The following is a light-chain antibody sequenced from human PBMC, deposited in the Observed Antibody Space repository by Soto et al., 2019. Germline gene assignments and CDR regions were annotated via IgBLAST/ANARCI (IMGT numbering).Light chain of an antibody. CDR1: QSLLHKSGYNY. CDR3: MQALQTPTT. Sequence: DIVMTQSPLSLPVTPGEPASISCRSSQSLLHKSGYNYVDWYLQKPGQSPQLLINLGSNRASGVPDRFSGSGSGTDFTLKISRVEAEDVGVYYCMQALQTPTTFGPGTKVDIK. CDR2: LGS. J-gene: IGKJ3*01. V-gene: IGKV2-28*01.